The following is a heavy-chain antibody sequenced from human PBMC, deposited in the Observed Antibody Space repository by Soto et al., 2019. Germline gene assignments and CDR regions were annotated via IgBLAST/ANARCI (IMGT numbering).Heavy chain of an antibody. D-gene: IGHD3-10*01. CDR3: ARVWHYGSGSQDYYYYYGMDV. V-gene: IGHV3-7*05. CDR1: GFTFSSYW. Sequence: GGSLRLSCAASGFTFSSYWMSWVRQAPGKGLEWVANIKQDGSEKYYVDSVKGRFTISRDNAKNSLYLQMNSLRAEDTAVYYCARVWHYGSGSQDYYYYYGMDVWGQGTTVTVSS. CDR2: IKQDGSEK. J-gene: IGHJ6*02.